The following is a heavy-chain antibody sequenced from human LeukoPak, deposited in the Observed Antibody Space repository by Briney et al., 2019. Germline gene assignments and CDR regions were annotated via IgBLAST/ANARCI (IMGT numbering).Heavy chain of an antibody. D-gene: IGHD1-14*01. CDR2: IYYSGST. CDR3: ARVNRRIDAFDI. CDR1: GGSISSGDYY. Sequence: SQTLSLTCTVSGGSISSGDYYWSWIRQPPGKGLEWIGYIYYSGSTYYNPSLKSRVTISVDASKNQFSPKLSSVTAADTAVYYCARVNRRIDAFDIWGQGTMVTVSS. J-gene: IGHJ3*02. V-gene: IGHV4-30-4*01.